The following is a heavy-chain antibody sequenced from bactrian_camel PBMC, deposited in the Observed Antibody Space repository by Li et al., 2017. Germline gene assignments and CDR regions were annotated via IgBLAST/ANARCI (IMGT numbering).Heavy chain of an antibody. V-gene: IGHV3-2*01. CDR3: AAVSTGPCLSVISRGSPQRGDFQF. CDR1: GLAFALYH. J-gene: IGHJ4*01. D-gene: IGHD7*01. Sequence: HVQLVESGGGLVQPGGSLRLSCEVSGLAFALYHWTWVRQAPGKGLEWVCSINSDGFNRPTETRYLDSVKGRFTITHDNTKNTHFLEMNNLQPDDSAVYYCAAVSTGPCLSVISRGSPQRGDFQFWGQGTQVTVS. CDR2: INSDGFNRPTET.